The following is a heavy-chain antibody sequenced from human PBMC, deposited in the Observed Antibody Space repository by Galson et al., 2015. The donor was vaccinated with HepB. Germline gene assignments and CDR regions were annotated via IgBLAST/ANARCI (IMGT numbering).Heavy chain of an antibody. Sequence: SLRLSCATSGFTFTTYWMAWVRQAPGKGLEWVANINQDGSEKFYVGSVNGRFTISRDNAKNSLDLQMNSLRADDTAVYYCARGDGSIWYSYWGQGILVTVSS. CDR1: GFTFTTYW. J-gene: IGHJ4*02. V-gene: IGHV3-7*03. D-gene: IGHD6-13*01. CDR3: ARGDGSIWYSY. CDR2: INQDGSEK.